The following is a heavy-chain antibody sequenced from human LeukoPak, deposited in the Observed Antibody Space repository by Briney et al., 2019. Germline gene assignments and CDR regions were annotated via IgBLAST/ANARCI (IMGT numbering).Heavy chain of an antibody. D-gene: IGHD3-22*01. CDR1: GYTLSELS. CDR2: FDPEDGET. V-gene: IGHV1-24*01. Sequence: ASVKVSCKVSGYTLSELSMHWVRQAPGKGLEGMGGFDPEDGETIYAQKFQGRVTMTEDTSTDTAYMELSSLRSEDTAVYYCATLLQGDSSGYFFDYWGQGTLVTVSS. J-gene: IGHJ4*02. CDR3: ATLLQGDSSGYFFDY.